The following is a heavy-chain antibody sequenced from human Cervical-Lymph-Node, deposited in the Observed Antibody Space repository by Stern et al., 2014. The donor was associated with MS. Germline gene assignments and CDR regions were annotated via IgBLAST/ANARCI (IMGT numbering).Heavy chain of an antibody. CDR3: AKGYSSGWYYFDY. J-gene: IGHJ4*02. CDR1: GFTFDDYA. V-gene: IGHV3-9*01. CDR2: ISWNSGSI. Sequence: VQLVESGGGLVQPGRSLRLSCAASGFTFDDYAMHWVRQAPGKGLEWVSGISWNSGSIGYADSVKGRFTISRDNAKNSLYLQMNSLRAEDTALYYCAKGYSSGWYYFDYWGQGTLVTVSS. D-gene: IGHD6-19*01.